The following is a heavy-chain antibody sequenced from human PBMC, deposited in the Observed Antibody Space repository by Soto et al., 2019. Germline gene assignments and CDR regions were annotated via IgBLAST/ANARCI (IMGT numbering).Heavy chain of an antibody. CDR1: DGSISTYDW. V-gene: IGHV4-4*02. Sequence: QVQLHESGPGLVKPSETLSLTCVVSDGSISTYDWWTWVRQPPGKGLEWFGKMFHSGGADYSPSLKSRVTISADSSKNRFSLSLSAVTAADTAVYYCGTGNVDSMLEYWGQGNQVAVSS. CDR2: MFHSGGA. D-gene: IGHD3-3*01. J-gene: IGHJ4*02. CDR3: GTGNVDSMLEY.